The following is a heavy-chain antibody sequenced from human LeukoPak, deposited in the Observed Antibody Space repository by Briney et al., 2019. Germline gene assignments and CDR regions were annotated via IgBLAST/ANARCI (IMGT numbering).Heavy chain of an antibody. CDR1: GGSISSYY. J-gene: IGHJ5*02. D-gene: IGHD4-11*01. V-gene: IGHV4-59*01. CDR2: IYYSGST. CDR3: ARVLTTVTPYNWFDP. Sequence: PSETLSLTCTVSGGSISSYYWSWIRQPPGKGLEWIGYIYYSGSTNYNPSLKSRVTISVDTSKNQFSLKLSSVTAADTAAYYCARVLTTVTPYNWFDPWGQGTLVTVSS.